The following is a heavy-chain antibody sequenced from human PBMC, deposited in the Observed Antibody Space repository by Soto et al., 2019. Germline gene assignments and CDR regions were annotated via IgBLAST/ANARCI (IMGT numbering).Heavy chain of an antibody. CDR1: GHTLTELS. Sequence: ASLKVSCKFSGHTLTELSMHWVRQAPGKGLEWMGGFDPQEGETSTAQKFQGRVTMTRDTSTDTAYLELSNLRSEDTAVYYCARARRLGWVTTIFYYMDVWGKGTTVTVSS. V-gene: IGHV1-24*01. J-gene: IGHJ6*03. CDR3: ARARRLGWVTTIFYYMDV. D-gene: IGHD4-17*01. CDR2: FDPQEGET.